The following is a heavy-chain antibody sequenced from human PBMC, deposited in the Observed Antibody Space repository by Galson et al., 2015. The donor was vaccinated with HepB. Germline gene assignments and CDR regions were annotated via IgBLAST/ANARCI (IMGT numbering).Heavy chain of an antibody. CDR2: ISAYNGNT. J-gene: IGHJ6*03. V-gene: IGHV1-18*01. CDR1: GYTFTTYG. CDR3: ARVFGWSGYYSHYYYYMDV. Sequence: SVKVSCKASGYTFTTYGISWVRQAPGQGLEWMGWISAYNGNTNYAQKLQGRVTMTTDTSTSTAYMELRSLRSDDTAVYYCARVFGWSGYYSHYYYYMDVWGKGTTVTVSS. D-gene: IGHD3-3*01.